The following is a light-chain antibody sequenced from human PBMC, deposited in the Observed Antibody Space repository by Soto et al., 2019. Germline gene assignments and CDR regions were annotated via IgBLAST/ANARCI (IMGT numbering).Light chain of an antibody. CDR2: DVS. J-gene: IGLJ1*01. Sequence: SALTQPASVSGSPGQSITISCTGTSSDVGNGYNYVSWYQQHPGKAPKLLVYDVSNRPSGVSNRFSGSKSGNTASLTISGLQAADEADYYCSSYTTSRTYVFGTGTKVTVL. CDR1: SSDVGNGYNY. V-gene: IGLV2-14*01. CDR3: SSYTTSRTYV.